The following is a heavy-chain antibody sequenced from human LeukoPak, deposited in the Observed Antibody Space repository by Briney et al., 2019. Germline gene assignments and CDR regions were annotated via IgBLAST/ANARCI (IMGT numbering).Heavy chain of an antibody. CDR3: AREVRANNIGVVIDPYDYYYYGMDV. Sequence: GGSLRLSCAASGFTFSPSWMHWVRPAPGKGLEWVSYISSSSSTIYYADSVKGRFTISRDNAKNSLYLQMNSLRAEDTAVYYCAREVRANNIGVVIDPYDYYYYGMDVWGQGTTVTVSS. J-gene: IGHJ6*02. CDR1: GFTFSPSW. CDR2: ISSSSSTI. D-gene: IGHD3-3*01. V-gene: IGHV3-48*01.